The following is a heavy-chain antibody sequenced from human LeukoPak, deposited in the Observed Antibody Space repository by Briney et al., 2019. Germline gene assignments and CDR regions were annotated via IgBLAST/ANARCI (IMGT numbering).Heavy chain of an antibody. D-gene: IGHD6-13*01. J-gene: IGHJ4*02. V-gene: IGHV4-59*01. CDR2: IYYSGST. Sequence: SETLSLTCTVSGGSISSYYWGWIRQPPGKGLEWIGYIYYSGSTNYNPSLKSRVTISVDTSKNQFSLKLSSVTAADTAVYYCARDVGYSSSWYYFDYWGQGTLVTVSS. CDR1: GGSISSYY. CDR3: ARDVGYSSSWYYFDY.